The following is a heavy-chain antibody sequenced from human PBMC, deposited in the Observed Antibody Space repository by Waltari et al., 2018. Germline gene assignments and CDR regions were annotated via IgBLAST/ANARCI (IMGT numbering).Heavy chain of an antibody. V-gene: IGHV4-4*07. J-gene: IGHJ3*01. CDR3: TRERRQLELVASFDV. CDR1: GGSIRSYY. Sequence: QVQLQESGPGLVKSSETLSLTCTISGGSIRSYYWSWIRQPAGKGLEWIGRIYSSGSTNYSPSLDSRVSMSIDTSTNQFSLKLKSVTAEDTAIYYCTRERRQLELVASFDVWGHGTKVSVSS. CDR2: IYSSGST. D-gene: IGHD1-1*01.